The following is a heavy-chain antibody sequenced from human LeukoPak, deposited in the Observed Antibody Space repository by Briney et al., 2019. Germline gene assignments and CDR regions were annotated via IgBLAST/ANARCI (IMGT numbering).Heavy chain of an antibody. Sequence: SETLSPTCAVYGGSFSGYYWSWIRQPPGKGLEWIGEINHSGSTNYNPSLKSRVTISVDTSKNQFSLKLSSVTAADTAVYYCARGRGVGDVTYYDFWSGYTRGPGPYGMDVWGQGTTVTVSS. V-gene: IGHV4-34*01. CDR1: GGSFSGYY. CDR3: ARGRGVGDVTYYDFWSGYTRGPGPYGMDV. CDR2: INHSGST. J-gene: IGHJ6*02. D-gene: IGHD3-3*01.